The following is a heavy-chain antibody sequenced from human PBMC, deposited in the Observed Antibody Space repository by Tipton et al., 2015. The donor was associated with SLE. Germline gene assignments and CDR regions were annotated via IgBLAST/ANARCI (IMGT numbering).Heavy chain of an antibody. D-gene: IGHD7-27*01. Sequence: TCTVSGDSISRTGDYWGWIRQPPGKGLEWIGNIYYSESTYYNPSLKSRVTISLDTSKNTFSLKLNSVAAADTAVYYCARGTNWGSYFDNWGQGTLVTVSS. CDR3: ARGTNWGSYFDN. J-gene: IGHJ4*02. V-gene: IGHV4-39*07. CDR2: IYYSEST. CDR1: GDSISRTGDY.